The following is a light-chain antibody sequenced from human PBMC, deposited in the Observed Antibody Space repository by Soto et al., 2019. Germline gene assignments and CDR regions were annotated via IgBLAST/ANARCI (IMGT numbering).Light chain of an antibody. CDR2: TSA. CDR3: QQTYSDTWT. J-gene: IGKJ1*01. CDR1: ERVSTY. Sequence: DIQMTQSPSSLSASVVDRITITCLASERVSTYVNWYQQKPGQAPKLLIYTSATLQSGVPSRFSGSASGTDFTLSISSLQPEDFATYHCQQTYSDTWTFGQGTKVDI. V-gene: IGKV1-39*01.